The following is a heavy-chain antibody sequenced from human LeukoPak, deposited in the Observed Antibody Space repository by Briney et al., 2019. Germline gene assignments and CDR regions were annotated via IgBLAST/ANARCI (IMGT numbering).Heavy chain of an antibody. Sequence: PGGSLRLSCAASGFTFGSYTMSWVRQAPGKGLEWVSVIYSGGSTYYAESVEGRFTMSRDNSKNTLYLQMNSLRAEDTAVYYCARVSPFDYWGQGTLVTVSS. CDR2: IYSGGST. J-gene: IGHJ4*02. CDR3: ARVSPFDY. CDR1: GFTFGSYT. V-gene: IGHV3-53*01.